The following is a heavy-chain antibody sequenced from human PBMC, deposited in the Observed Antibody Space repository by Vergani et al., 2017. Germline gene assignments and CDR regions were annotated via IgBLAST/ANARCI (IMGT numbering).Heavy chain of an antibody. CDR2: ISWNSGSI. CDR3: ARDRRGGLFDY. Sequence: EVQLLESGGGLVQPGGSLRLSCAASGFTFDDYAMHWVRQAPGKGLEWVSGISWNSGSIGYADSVKGRFTISRDNAKNSLYLQMNSLRAEDTAVYYCARDRRGGLFDYWGQGTLVTVSS. V-gene: IGHV3-9*01. CDR1: GFTFDDYA. D-gene: IGHD3-16*01. J-gene: IGHJ4*02.